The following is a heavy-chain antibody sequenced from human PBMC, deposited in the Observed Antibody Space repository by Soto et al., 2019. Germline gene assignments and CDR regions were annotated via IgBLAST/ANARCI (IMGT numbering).Heavy chain of an antibody. V-gene: IGHV3-49*03. CDR1: GFTFGDFA. D-gene: IGHD3-22*01. J-gene: IGHJ4*02. CDR3: SRALLLAYYDSSGYCIFGS. CDR2: IDSKTYVGTT. Sequence: EVPLVESGGGLVQPGRSLRLSCIASGFTFGDFAMSWFRQAPGKGLEWVGFIDSKTYVGTTESAASVKGRFTISRHDSKSISCRQMTGLRNEDTAVYSCSRALLLAYYDSSGYCIFGSWGQGRLVTVS.